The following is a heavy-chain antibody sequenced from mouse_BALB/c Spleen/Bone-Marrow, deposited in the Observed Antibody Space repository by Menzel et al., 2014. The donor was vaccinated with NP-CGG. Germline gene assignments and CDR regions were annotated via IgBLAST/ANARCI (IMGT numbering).Heavy chain of an antibody. CDR1: GYTFSRYW. V-gene: IGHV1-9*01. Sequence: VQLQQSGAELMKPGASVKISCKATGYTFSRYWIEWVKQRPGHGLEWIGEILPGSGSTNYNEEFKGKATFTADTSSNTAYMQLSSLTSEDSAVYYCARWGYGSSYVGYFDVWGAGTTVTVSS. CDR2: ILPGSGST. J-gene: IGHJ1*01. D-gene: IGHD1-1*01. CDR3: ARWGYGSSYVGYFDV.